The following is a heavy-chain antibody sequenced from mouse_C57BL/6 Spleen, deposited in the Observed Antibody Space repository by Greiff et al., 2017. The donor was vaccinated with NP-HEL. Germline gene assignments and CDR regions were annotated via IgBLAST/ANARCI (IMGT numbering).Heavy chain of an antibody. Sequence: EVQLVESGEGLVKPGGSLKLSCAASGFTFSSYAMSWVRQTPEKRLEWVAYISSGGDYIYYADTVKGRFTISRDNARNTLYLQMSSLKSEDTAMYYCTRGNYYGSRDYAMDYWGQGTSVTVSS. CDR1: GFTFSSYA. V-gene: IGHV5-9-1*02. J-gene: IGHJ4*01. D-gene: IGHD1-1*01. CDR3: TRGNYYGSRDYAMDY. CDR2: ISSGGDYI.